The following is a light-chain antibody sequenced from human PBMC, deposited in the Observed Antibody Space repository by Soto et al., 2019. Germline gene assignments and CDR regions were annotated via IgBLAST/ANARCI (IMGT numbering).Light chain of an antibody. Sequence: QSVLTQPPSASGSPGQSVTISCTGTSSDVGAYNYVSWYQQHPGKAPKLMIYEVTKRPSGVPDRFSGSKSGNTASLTVSGLQAEDEADYYCQAYDNSLGVFVLFGGGTKLTVL. V-gene: IGLV2-8*01. CDR3: QAYDNSLGVFVL. CDR2: EVT. J-gene: IGLJ3*02. CDR1: SSDVGAYNY.